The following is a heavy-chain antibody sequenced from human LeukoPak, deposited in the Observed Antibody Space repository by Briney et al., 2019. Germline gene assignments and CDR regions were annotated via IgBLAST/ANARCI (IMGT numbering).Heavy chain of an antibody. CDR2: IKQDGSEK. J-gene: IGHJ4*02. V-gene: IGHV3-7*01. CDR1: GFTFSSNW. D-gene: IGHD6-13*01. Sequence: GGSLRLSCAASGFTFSSNWMSWVRQAPGKGLEWVANIKQDGSEKYYVDSVKGRFTISRDNAKNSLYLQMNSLRAEDTAVYYCARGYSKFWGQGTLVTVSS. CDR3: ARGYSKF.